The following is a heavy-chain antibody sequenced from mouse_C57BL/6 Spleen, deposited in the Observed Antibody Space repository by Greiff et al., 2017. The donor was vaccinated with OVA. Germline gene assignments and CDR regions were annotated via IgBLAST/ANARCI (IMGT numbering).Heavy chain of an antibody. D-gene: IGHD1-1*01. CDR1: GFSLTSYG. CDR3: AKSSTVVAHYYAMDY. V-gene: IGHV2-3*01. J-gene: IGHJ4*01. Sequence: VKVVESGPGLVAPSQSLSITCTVSGFSLTSYGVSWVRQPPGKGLEWLGVIWGDGSTNYHSALISRLSISKDNSKSQVFLKLNSLQTDDTATYYCAKSSTVVAHYYAMDYWGQGTSVTVSS. CDR2: IWGDGST.